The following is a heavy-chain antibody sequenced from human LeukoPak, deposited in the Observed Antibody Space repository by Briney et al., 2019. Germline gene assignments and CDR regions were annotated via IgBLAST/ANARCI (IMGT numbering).Heavy chain of an antibody. J-gene: IGHJ4*02. Sequence: GGSLRLSCVVSGFNFNKYGMTWVRQAPGKGLEWVSGISDSGGTTYYADSVKGRFTISRDNSKNTLYLQMNSLRGDDTAIYYCAGGCSGGGCYSSYFDYWGQGTLVTVSS. CDR2: ISDSGGTT. D-gene: IGHD2-15*01. CDR1: GFNFNKYG. CDR3: AGGCSGGGCYSSYFDY. V-gene: IGHV3-23*01.